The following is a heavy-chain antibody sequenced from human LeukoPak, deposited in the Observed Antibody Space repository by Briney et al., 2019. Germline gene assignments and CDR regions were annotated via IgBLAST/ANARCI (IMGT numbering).Heavy chain of an antibody. CDR3: AVLYGDCWQYAFDV. CDR2: INHSGST. D-gene: IGHD2-21*02. CDR1: GGSFSGYY. J-gene: IGHJ3*01. V-gene: IGHV4-34*01. Sequence: SSETLSLTCAVYGGSFSGYYWSWIRQPPGEGLEWIGEINHSGSTNYNPSLKSRVTISVDTSKNQFSLKLSSVTAADTAVYYCAVLYGDCWQYAFDVWGLGSTVTV.